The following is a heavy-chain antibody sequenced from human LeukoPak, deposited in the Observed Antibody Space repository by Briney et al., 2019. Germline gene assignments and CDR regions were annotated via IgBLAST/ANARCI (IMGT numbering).Heavy chain of an antibody. Sequence: GASVKVSCKASGYTFTGYYMHWVRQAPGQGLEWMGWINPNSGGTNYAQKFQGRVTMTRDTSISTAYMELSRLGSDDTAVYYCARVDLRMGPFDYWGQGTLVTVSS. CDR3: ARVDLRMGPFDY. J-gene: IGHJ4*02. D-gene: IGHD5/OR15-5a*01. CDR2: INPNSGGT. V-gene: IGHV1-2*02. CDR1: GYTFTGYY.